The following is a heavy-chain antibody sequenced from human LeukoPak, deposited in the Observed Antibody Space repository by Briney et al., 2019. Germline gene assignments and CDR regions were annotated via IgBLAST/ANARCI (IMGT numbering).Heavy chain of an antibody. D-gene: IGHD1-26*01. Sequence: PGGSLRLSCAASGFTFDDYGMSWVRQAPGKGLEWVSGINWSGGSTGYADSVKGRFTISRDNAKNSLYLQMNSLRAEDTALYHCARDRGSAAPDAFDIWGQGTMVTVSS. CDR2: INWSGGST. V-gene: IGHV3-20*01. J-gene: IGHJ3*02. CDR1: GFTFDDYG. CDR3: ARDRGSAAPDAFDI.